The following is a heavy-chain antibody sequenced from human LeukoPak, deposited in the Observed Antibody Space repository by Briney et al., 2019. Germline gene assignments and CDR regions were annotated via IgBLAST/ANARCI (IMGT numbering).Heavy chain of an antibody. D-gene: IGHD2-2*02. CDR1: GFTFSSYS. J-gene: IGHJ6*03. Sequence: HGGSLRLSCAASGFTFSSYSMNWVRQAPGKGLEWVSSVSSSSSYIYYADSVKGRFTISRDNAKNSLYLQMNSLRAEDTAVYYCARWCSSTSCYIYYMDVWGKGTTVTVSS. CDR2: VSSSSSYI. V-gene: IGHV3-21*01. CDR3: ARWCSSTSCYIYYMDV.